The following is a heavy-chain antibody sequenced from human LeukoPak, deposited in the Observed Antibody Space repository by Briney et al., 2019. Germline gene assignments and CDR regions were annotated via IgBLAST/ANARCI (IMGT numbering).Heavy chain of an antibody. CDR1: GYNFAHDW. J-gene: IGHJ4*02. Sequence: GESLKISCKGSGYNFAHDWIGWVRQMPGKGLEWMGIIFPDDSDTIYSPSFQGHVTISADKSINTAYLQWSDLKASDSAMYYCARQESEMTTPANRYFDLWGQGTLITVSS. D-gene: IGHD2-15*01. CDR3: ARQESEMTTPANRYFDL. V-gene: IGHV5-51*01. CDR2: IFPDDSDT.